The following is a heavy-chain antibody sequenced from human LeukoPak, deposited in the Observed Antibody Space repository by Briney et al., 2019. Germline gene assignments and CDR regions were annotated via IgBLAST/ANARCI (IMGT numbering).Heavy chain of an antibody. CDR2: ISDSGIST. Sequence: GGSLRLSCVASGFTFNSCAMGWVRQAPGKGLEWVSVISDSGISTYYADSVKGRFTISRDNSKNTLYLQMNSLRAEDTAVYHCAKDRTTGYYYFDYWGRGTQVTVSS. CDR1: GFTFNSCA. V-gene: IGHV3-23*01. D-gene: IGHD3-9*01. J-gene: IGHJ4*02. CDR3: AKDRTTGYYYFDY.